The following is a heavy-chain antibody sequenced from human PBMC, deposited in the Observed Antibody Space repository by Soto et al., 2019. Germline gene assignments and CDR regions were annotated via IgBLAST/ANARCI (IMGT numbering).Heavy chain of an antibody. CDR3: ARDAHAGGNSFPPDY. J-gene: IGHJ4*02. V-gene: IGHV1-46*03. Sequence: QVQLVQSGAEVKKPGASVKVSCKASGYTFTSYYMHWVRQAPGQGLEWMGIINPSGGSTSYAQKFQGRVTMTRDTSTSTVYMELSSLRSEDTAVYYCARDAHAGGNSFPPDYWGQGTLVTVSS. D-gene: IGHD2-21*02. CDR1: GYTFTSYY. CDR2: INPSGGST.